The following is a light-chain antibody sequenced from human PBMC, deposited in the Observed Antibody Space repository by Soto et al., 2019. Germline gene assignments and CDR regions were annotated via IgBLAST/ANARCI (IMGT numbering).Light chain of an antibody. J-gene: IGKJ5*01. CDR3: QQYGSPPIT. CDR2: GTS. V-gene: IGKV3-20*01. CDR1: QRVPSNY. Sequence: EIGLTQSPGTLSLSPGDRATLSCRASQRVPSNYLAWYQQHPGQAPRLLMSGTSNRATGTPDRFSGSGSGTDFTLTISRLEPEDFAVYYCQQYGSPPITFGQGTRLEIK.